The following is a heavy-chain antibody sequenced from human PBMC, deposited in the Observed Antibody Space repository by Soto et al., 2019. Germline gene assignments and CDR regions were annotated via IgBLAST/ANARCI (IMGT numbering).Heavy chain of an antibody. V-gene: IGHV4-34*01. CDR1: GGSFSGYY. CDR2: INHSGST. Sequence: SETLSLTCAVYGGSFSGYYWSWIRQPPGKGLEWIGEINHSGSTNYNPSLQSRVTISVDTSKNQFSLKLSSVTAADTAVYYCARVGYLRFLEWLFEGRNYYYYGMDVWGRGTTVTVS. CDR3: ARVGYLRFLEWLFEGRNYYYYGMDV. J-gene: IGHJ6*02. D-gene: IGHD3-3*01.